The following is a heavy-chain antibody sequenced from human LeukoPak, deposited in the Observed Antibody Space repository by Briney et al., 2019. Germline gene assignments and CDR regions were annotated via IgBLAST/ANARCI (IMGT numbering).Heavy chain of an antibody. D-gene: IGHD3-22*01. CDR3: ARGGPYYYDSSGYSAFDY. J-gene: IGHJ4*02. V-gene: IGHV1-2*02. CDR2: INPNSGGT. CDR1: GYTFTGYY. Sequence: ASVKVSCKASGYTFTGYYMHWVRQAPGQGLEWMGWINPNSGGTNYAQKFQGRVTMTRDTSISTAYMELGRLRSDDTAVYYCARGGPYYYDSSGYSAFDYWGQGTLVTVSS.